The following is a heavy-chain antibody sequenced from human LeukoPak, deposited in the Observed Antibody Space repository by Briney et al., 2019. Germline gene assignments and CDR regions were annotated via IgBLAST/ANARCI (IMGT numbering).Heavy chain of an antibody. D-gene: IGHD3-9*01. CDR2: IIPILGIA. Sequence: ASVKVSCKASGGTFSSYAISWVRQAPGQGLEWMGRIIPILGIANYAQKFQGRVTITADKSTSTAYMELSSLRSEDTAVYYCARDRELTSPSEYYYYYYGMDVWGQGTLVTVSS. J-gene: IGHJ6*02. CDR3: ARDRELTSPSEYYYYYYGMDV. CDR1: GGTFSSYA. V-gene: IGHV1-69*04.